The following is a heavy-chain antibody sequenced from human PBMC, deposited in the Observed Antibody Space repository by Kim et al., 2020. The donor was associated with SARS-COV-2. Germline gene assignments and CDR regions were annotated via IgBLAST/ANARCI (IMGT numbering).Heavy chain of an antibody. V-gene: IGHV4-34*01. CDR3: ARGRAYSSSWFRSWFDP. CDR1: GGSFSGYY. J-gene: IGHJ5*02. CDR2: INHSGST. D-gene: IGHD6-13*01. Sequence: SETLSLTCAVYGGSFSGYYWSWIRQPPGKGLEWIGEINHSGSTNYNPSLKSRVTISVDTSKNQFSLKLSSVTAADTAVYYCARGRAYSSSWFRSWFDPWG.